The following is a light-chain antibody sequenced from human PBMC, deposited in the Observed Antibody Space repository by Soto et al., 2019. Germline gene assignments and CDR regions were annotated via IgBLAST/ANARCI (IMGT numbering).Light chain of an antibody. CDR1: QSVSTNY. V-gene: IGKV3-20*01. J-gene: IGKJ1*01. CDR2: GAS. Sequence: EIVLTQSPGTLSLSPGERATLSCRASQSVSTNYLAWYQRKPGQAPRLLIYGASSRATGIPDRFSGSGSGTDFTLTITRLEPEDFAVYYFQQYGSSPPTFGHGTNVEIK. CDR3: QQYGSSPPT.